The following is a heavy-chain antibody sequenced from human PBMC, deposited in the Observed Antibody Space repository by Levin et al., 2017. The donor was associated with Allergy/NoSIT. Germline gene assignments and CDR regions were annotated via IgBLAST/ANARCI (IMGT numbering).Heavy chain of an antibody. CDR3: ANNGNLDN. CDR2: ISGSGDRI. V-gene: IGHV3-23*01. Sequence: PGGSLRLSCAASGFTFTIYAMSWVRQAPGKGLEWVSAISGSGDRIYYADSVKGRFTISRDNSKNTLYLQMSSLRSEDTAAYYCANNGNLDNWGQGTLVTVSS. D-gene: IGHD1-14*01. CDR1: GFTFTIYA. J-gene: IGHJ4*02.